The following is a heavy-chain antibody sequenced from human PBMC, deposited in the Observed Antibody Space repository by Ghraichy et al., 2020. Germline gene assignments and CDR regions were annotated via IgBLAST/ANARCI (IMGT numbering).Heavy chain of an antibody. D-gene: IGHD3-10*01. V-gene: IGHV3-66*02. J-gene: IGHJ6*03. CDR3: ARRSLWFGELFKHYYYMDV. CDR2: IYSGGST. Sequence: GESLNISCAASGFSVSSNYMTWVRQAPGKGLEWISIIYSGGSTYYADSVKGRFTISRDNSKNTLYLQMNSLRPEDTAVYHCARRSLWFGELFKHYYYMDVWGKGTTVTVCS. CDR1: GFSVSSNY.